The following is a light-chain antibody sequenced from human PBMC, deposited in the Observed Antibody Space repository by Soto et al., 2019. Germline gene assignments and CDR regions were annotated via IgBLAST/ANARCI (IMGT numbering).Light chain of an antibody. V-gene: IGKV1-12*01. J-gene: IGKJ1*01. CDR2: AAS. CDR3: QQYNSYSGT. CDR1: QGINSW. Sequence: EMQMTGSASCACGSVGDRNTMTCRASQGINSWLAWYQQKPGKAPKLLIYAASNLQSGVPSRFSGSGSGTEFPLTISSLQPDAFAPYYCQQYNSYSGTFGQGTKVDIK.